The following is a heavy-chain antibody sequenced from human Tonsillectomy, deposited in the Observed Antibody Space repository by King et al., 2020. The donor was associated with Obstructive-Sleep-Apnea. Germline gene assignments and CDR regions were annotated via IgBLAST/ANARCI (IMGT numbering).Heavy chain of an antibody. CDR2: IYYSGST. V-gene: IGHV4-59*01. Sequence: VPLQESGPGLVKPSETLSLTCTVSGGSISSYYWSWIRQPPGKGLEWIGYIYYSGSTNYNPSLKSRVTISVDTSKNQFSLKLSSVTAADTAVYYCARVQGYSGYDYGMDVWGQGTTVTVSS. CDR3: ARVQGYSGYDYGMDV. CDR1: GGSISSYY. D-gene: IGHD5-12*01. J-gene: IGHJ6*02.